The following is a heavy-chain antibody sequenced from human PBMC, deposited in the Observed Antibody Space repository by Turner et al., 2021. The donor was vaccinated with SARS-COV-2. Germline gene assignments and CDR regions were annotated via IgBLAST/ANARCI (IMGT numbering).Heavy chain of an antibody. CDR1: GFTFSSYA. V-gene: IGHV3-30-3*01. CDR2: ISYDGSNK. CDR3: ARGFSGNYYYFDY. Sequence: QVQLVESGGGVVQPGRSLRLSCAASGFTFSSYALHWVRQAPGKGLEWVAVISYDGSNKYYADSVKGRFNISRDNSKNTLYLQMNSLRAEDTAVYYCARGFSGNYYYFDYWGQGTLVTVSS. J-gene: IGHJ4*02. D-gene: IGHD1-26*01.